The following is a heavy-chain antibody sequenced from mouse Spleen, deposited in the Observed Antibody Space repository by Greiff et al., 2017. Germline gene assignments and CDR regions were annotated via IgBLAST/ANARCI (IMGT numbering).Heavy chain of an antibody. CDR2: IYPGNVNT. D-gene: IGHD1-1*01. CDR3: ASRGYYYGSSYWYFDV. V-gene: IGHV1S56*01. Sequence: SGPELVKPGASVRISCKASGYTFTSYYIHWVKQRPGQGLEWIGWIYPGNVNTKYNEKFKGKATLTADKSSSTAYMQLSSLTSEDSAVYFCASRGYYYGSSYWYFDVWGAGTTVTVSS. J-gene: IGHJ1*01. CDR1: GYTFTSYY.